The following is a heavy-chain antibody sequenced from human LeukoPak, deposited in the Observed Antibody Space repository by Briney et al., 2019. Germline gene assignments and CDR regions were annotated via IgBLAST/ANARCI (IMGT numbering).Heavy chain of an antibody. V-gene: IGHV1-2*02. CDR3: ARGRPYYDILTGYPFDY. CDR1: GYTFTGYY. J-gene: IGHJ4*02. D-gene: IGHD3-9*01. CDR2: INPNSGGT. Sequence: GASVKVSCKASGYTFTGYYMHWVRQAPGQGLEWMGWINPNSGGTNYAQKFQGRVTMTRDTSISTAYMELGRLRSDDTAVYYCARGRPYYDILTGYPFDYWGQGTLVTVSS.